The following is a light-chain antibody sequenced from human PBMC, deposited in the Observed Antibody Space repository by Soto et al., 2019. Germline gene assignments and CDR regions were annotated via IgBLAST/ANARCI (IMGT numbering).Light chain of an antibody. Sequence: DIQLTQSPSFLSASVGDRVTITCRASQDISSSLAWYQQKPGRAPKLLIYAASTLQSGVPSRFSGSGSGTEFTLTINSLQPEDFATYYCQQLNTYPLTFSGGTKVEIK. CDR2: AAS. CDR1: QDISSS. J-gene: IGKJ4*01. V-gene: IGKV1-9*01. CDR3: QQLNTYPLT.